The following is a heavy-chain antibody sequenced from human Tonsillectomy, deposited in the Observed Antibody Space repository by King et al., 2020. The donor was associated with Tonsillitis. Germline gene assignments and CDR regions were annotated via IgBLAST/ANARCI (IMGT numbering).Heavy chain of an antibody. CDR2: IISSGATI. J-gene: IGHJ4*02. CDR3: ARVGLITAAGSPDY. V-gene: IGHV3-11*01. D-gene: IGHD6-13*01. Sequence: QLVQSGGDFFKPGGSPRLSCGASAFSLTDYYMCWIRQAPGEGVEWVSCIISSGATISYAASLKGRFTGSRDNAKNSLYLQMNYLRAEATAIYYCARVGLITAAGSPDYWGQGTLVTVSS. CDR1: AFSLTDYY.